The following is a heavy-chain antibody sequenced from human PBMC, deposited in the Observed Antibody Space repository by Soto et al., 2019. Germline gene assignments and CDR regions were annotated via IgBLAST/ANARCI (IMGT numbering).Heavy chain of an antibody. J-gene: IGHJ3*02. Sequence: GGSLRLSCAASGFTFSSYGMHWVRQAPGKGLEWVAVIWYDGSNKYYADSVKGRFTISRDNSKNTLYLQMNSLRAEDTAVYYCAREPNSGLYAFDIWGQGTMVTVSS. CDR1: GFTFSSYG. D-gene: IGHD3-22*01. CDR3: AREPNSGLYAFDI. V-gene: IGHV3-33*01. CDR2: IWYDGSNK.